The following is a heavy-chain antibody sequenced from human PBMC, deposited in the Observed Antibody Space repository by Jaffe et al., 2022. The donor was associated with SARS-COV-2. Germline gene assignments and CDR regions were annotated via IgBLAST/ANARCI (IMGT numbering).Heavy chain of an antibody. CDR1: GFTFSSYA. D-gene: IGHD4-4*01. V-gene: IGHV3-30-3*01. Sequence: QVQLVESGGGVVQPGRSLRLSCAASGFTFSSYAMHWVRQAPGKGLEWVAVISYDGSNKYYADSVKGRFTISRDNSKNTLYLQMNSLRAEDTAVYYCARDSHRSNDYSRGEAFDIWGQGTMVTVSS. CDR2: ISYDGSNK. CDR3: ARDSHRSNDYSRGEAFDI. J-gene: IGHJ3*02.